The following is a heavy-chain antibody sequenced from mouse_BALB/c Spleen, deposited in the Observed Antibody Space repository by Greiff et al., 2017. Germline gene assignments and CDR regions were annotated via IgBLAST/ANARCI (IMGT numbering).Heavy chain of an antibody. V-gene: IGHV1-7*01. J-gene: IGHJ2*01. Sequence: QVQLKQSGAELAKPGASVKMSCKASGYTFTSYWMHWVKQRPGQGLEWIGYINPSTGYTEYNQKFKDKATLTADKSSSTAYMQLSSLTSEDSAVYYCARGIDWDDYWGQGTTLTVSS. CDR1: GYTFTSYW. D-gene: IGHD4-1*01. CDR2: INPSTGYT. CDR3: ARGIDWDDY.